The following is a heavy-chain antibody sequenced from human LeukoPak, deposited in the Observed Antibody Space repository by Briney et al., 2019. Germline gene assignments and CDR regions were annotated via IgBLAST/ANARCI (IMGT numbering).Heavy chain of an antibody. Sequence: SVKVSCKASGGTFSSYAFSWVRQAPGQGLEWMGGIMPIFGKANYAQKFQGRVTITADESTSTAYMELNSLRSEDTAMYYCARDWVMGPSSSWAWGQGTLVTVSS. V-gene: IGHV1-69*01. CDR1: GGTFSSYA. D-gene: IGHD6-13*01. CDR2: IMPIFGKA. J-gene: IGHJ5*02. CDR3: ARDWVMGPSSSWA.